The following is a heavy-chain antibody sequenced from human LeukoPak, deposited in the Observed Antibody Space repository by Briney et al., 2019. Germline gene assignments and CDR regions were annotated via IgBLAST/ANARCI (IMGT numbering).Heavy chain of an antibody. D-gene: IGHD3-3*01. J-gene: IGHJ4*02. CDR1: GFTFSTYW. CDR2: IKQDGSEK. CDR3: ARDEFL. Sequence: PGGSLRLSCAASGFTFSTYWMGWVRQAPGNVLEWVGIIKQDGSEKYYVDSVKGRFTISRDNAKNSLYLQMNSLRAEDTAVYYCARDEFLGGQGTLVTVSS. V-gene: IGHV3-7*01.